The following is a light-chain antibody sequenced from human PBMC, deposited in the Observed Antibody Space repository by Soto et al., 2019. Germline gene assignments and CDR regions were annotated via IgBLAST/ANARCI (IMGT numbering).Light chain of an antibody. J-gene: IGLJ3*02. CDR3: AAWDDSLDGIWV. V-gene: IGLV2-14*01. CDR1: SSDVGGYNY. Sequence: QSALTQPASVSGSPGQSITISCTGTSSDVGGYNYVSWYQQHPGKAPKLLIYEVSNRPSGVSNRFTASKSGNTASLTISGLQAEDEADYYCAAWDDSLDGIWVFGGGTKLTVL. CDR2: EVS.